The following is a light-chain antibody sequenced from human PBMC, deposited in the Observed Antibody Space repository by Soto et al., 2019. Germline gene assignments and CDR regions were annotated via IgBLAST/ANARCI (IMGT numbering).Light chain of an antibody. Sequence: SVFAQSPTPLSLSPGERATLSCRASQSVSSYLAWYQQKPGQAPRLLIYDASNRATGIPARFSGSGSGTDFTLTISSLEPEDFAVYYCQQRSNWPPAITFGQGTRLEIK. CDR1: QSVSSY. CDR3: QQRSNWPPAIT. V-gene: IGKV3-11*01. CDR2: DAS. J-gene: IGKJ5*01.